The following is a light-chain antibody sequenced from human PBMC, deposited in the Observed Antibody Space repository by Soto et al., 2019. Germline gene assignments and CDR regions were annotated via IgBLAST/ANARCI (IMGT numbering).Light chain of an antibody. CDR2: WAS. CDR3: QQYYDTPRT. Sequence: DIVMTQSPDSLAVSLGERATINCKSSQSVLYSPNNKNYLAWYQKKAGQPPRLLIYWASTRESGVPDRLSGSGSGTEFTLTISSLQAEDVAEYYCQQYYDTPRTFGQGTKVEIK. J-gene: IGKJ1*01. V-gene: IGKV4-1*01. CDR1: QSVLYSPNNKNY.